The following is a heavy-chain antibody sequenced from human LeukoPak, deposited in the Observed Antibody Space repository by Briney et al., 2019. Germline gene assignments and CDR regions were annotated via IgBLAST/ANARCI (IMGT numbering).Heavy chain of an antibody. D-gene: IGHD3-22*01. CDR3: AKDGNYYDSSGYYVY. CDR1: GFTFSSYA. Sequence: GASLRLSCAASGFTFSSYAMSWVRQAPGKGLEWVSAISGSGGSTYYADSVKGRFTISRDNSKNTLYLQMNSLRAEDTAVYCCAKDGNYYDSSGYYVYWGQGTLVTVSS. CDR2: ISGSGGST. V-gene: IGHV3-23*01. J-gene: IGHJ4*02.